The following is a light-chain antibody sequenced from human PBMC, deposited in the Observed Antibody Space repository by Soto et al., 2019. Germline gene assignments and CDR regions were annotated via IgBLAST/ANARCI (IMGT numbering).Light chain of an antibody. Sequence: QSALTQPASVSGSPGQSITISCTGTSNDVGGYNYVSWYQQHPGKAPKLMIYDVINRPSGISNRFSGSKSGNTAFLTISGLQAEDEADYYCSSYSSLTTKNVFGTGTKLTVL. J-gene: IGLJ1*01. CDR3: SSYSSLTTKNV. CDR1: SNDVGGYNY. CDR2: DVI. V-gene: IGLV2-14*01.